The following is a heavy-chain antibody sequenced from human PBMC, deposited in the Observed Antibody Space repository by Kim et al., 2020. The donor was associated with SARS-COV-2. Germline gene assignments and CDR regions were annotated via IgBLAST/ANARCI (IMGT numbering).Heavy chain of an antibody. CDR1: GGSISSYY. CDR2: IYYSGST. D-gene: IGHD3-22*01. CDR3: ARLAHYYDSSGYSKKNDAFYI. V-gene: IGHV4-59*08. Sequence: SETLSLTCTVSGGSISSYYWSWIRQPPGKGLEWIGYIYYSGSTNYNPSLKSRVTISVDTSKNHFSLKLSSVTAADTAVYYCARLAHYYDSSGYSKKNDAFYIWGQETMVTVSS. J-gene: IGHJ3*02.